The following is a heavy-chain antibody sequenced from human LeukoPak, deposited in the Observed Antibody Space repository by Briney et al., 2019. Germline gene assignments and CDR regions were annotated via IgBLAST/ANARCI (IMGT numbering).Heavy chain of an antibody. V-gene: IGHV1-69*04. J-gene: IGHJ4*02. CDR1: GGTFSSYA. CDR2: IIPILGIA. D-gene: IGHD2-2*01. CDR3: AREGYCSSTSCPQNY. Sequence: GASVKVSCKASGGTFSSYAISWVRQAPGQGLERMGRIIPILGIANYAQKFQGRVTITTDESTSTAYMELSSLRSEDTAVYYCAREGYCSSTSCPQNYWGQGTLVTVSS.